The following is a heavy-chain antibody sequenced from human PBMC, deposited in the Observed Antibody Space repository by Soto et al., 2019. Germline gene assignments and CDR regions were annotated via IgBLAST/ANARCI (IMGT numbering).Heavy chain of an antibody. V-gene: IGHV6-1*01. CDR2: TYYRSKWYN. D-gene: IGHD6-19*01. CDR1: GDSVSSNIAA. Sequence: SQTLSLTCAISGDSVSSNIAAWNWISQSPSRGLEWLGRTYYRSKWYNDYAVSVKSRITINPDTSKHQFSLQLTSVTPEDTAVYYCARGSRIAGAERPDWFDPWGQGSLVAVS. J-gene: IGHJ5*02. CDR3: ARGSRIAGAERPDWFDP.